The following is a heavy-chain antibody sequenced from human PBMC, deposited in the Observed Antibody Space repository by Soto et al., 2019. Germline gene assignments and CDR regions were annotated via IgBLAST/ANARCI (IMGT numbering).Heavy chain of an antibody. CDR1: GYSFTNYP. CDR2: IIPIFGTA. J-gene: IGHJ5*02. D-gene: IGHD5-12*01. Sequence: SVKVSCKASGYSFTNYPISWVRQAPGQGLEWMGGIIPIFGTANYAQKFQGRVTITADKSTSTAYMELSSLRSEDTAVYYCAREGGYDLLDRSPLTWGQGTLVTVSS. V-gene: IGHV1-69*06. CDR3: AREGGYDLLDRSPLT.